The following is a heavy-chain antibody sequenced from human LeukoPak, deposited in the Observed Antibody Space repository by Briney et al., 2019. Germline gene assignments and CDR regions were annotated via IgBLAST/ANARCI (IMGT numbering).Heavy chain of an antibody. CDR3: AVSYVLLWFGELTQFDY. CDR2: INPNSGGT. V-gene: IGHV1-2*02. CDR1: GYTFTGYY. J-gene: IGHJ4*02. Sequence: ASVKVSCKASGYTFTGYYMHWVRQAPGQGLEWMGWINPNSGGTNYAQKFQGRVTMTRDTSISTAYMELSRLRSDDTAVYYCAVSYVLLWFGELTQFDYWGQGTLVTVSS. D-gene: IGHD3-10*01.